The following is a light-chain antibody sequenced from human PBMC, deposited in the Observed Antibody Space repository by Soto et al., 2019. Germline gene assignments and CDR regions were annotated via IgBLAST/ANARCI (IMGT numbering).Light chain of an antibody. CDR3: SSYTSSSTLV. J-gene: IGLJ1*01. CDR2: DVS. V-gene: IGLV2-14*01. Sequence: QSALTQPASVSGSPGQSITISCTGTSSDVGGYNYVSWYQQHPGKAPKLMIYDVSKRPSGVSNRFSGSKSGNTASLTISGLQADDEDDYYCSSYTSSSTLVFGTGTKLTVL. CDR1: SSDVGGYNY.